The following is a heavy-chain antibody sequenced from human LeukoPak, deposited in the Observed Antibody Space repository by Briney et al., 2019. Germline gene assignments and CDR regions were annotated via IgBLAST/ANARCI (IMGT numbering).Heavy chain of an antibody. CDR2: INPSGGNT. CDR1: GYTFTSYY. CDR3: ARDANSSSWYDPGGY. Sequence: ASVKVSCKASGYTFTSYYMHWVRQAPGQGLEWMGIINPSGGNTSYAQKFQGRVTMTRDTSTSTVYMELSSLRSEDTAVYYCARDANSSSWYDPGGYWGQGTLVTVSS. J-gene: IGHJ4*02. V-gene: IGHV1-46*01. D-gene: IGHD6-13*01.